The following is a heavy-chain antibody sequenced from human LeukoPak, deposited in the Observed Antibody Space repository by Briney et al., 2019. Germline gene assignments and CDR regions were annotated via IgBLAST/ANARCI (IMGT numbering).Heavy chain of an antibody. CDR3: ARVGIDRSGYYYLFES. J-gene: IGHJ4*02. V-gene: IGHV4-59*01. CDR1: SGSISRYY. CDR2: IFHSGGT. Sequence: PSETLSLTCTVSSGSISRYYWSWIRQPPRKGLEWIGNIFHSGGTNYNPSLKRRVAISVDTSKIQLSLKLSSVTAAYTALYYCARVGIDRSGYYYLFESWGQGTLVTVSS. D-gene: IGHD3-22*01.